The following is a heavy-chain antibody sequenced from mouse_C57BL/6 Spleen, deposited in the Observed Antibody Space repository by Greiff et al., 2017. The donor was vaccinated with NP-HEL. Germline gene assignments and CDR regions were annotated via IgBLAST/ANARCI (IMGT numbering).Heavy chain of an antibody. CDR3: ARGGYDYGAQAMDY. V-gene: IGHV5-16*01. D-gene: IGHD2-4*01. Sequence: EVKLVESEGGLVQPGSSMKLSCTASGFTFSDYYMAWVRQVPEKGLEWVANINYDGSSTYYLDSLKSRFIISRDNAKNILYLQMSSLKSEDTATYYCARGGYDYGAQAMDYWGQGTSVTVSS. J-gene: IGHJ4*01. CDR1: GFTFSDYY. CDR2: INYDGSST.